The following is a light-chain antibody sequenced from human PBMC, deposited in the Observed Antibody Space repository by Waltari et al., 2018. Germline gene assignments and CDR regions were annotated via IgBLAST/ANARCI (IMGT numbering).Light chain of an antibody. J-gene: IGKJ3*01. CDR1: QGITTY. V-gene: IGKV1-17*01. CDR2: AAS. Sequence: DIQMTQSPSSLSASAGDRVTITCRASQGITTYLNWYQQKPGKAPKRLIYAASTLEGGFPSRFSGSGSVTDFTLTISSLQPEDFATYYCLQYNSNPFTFGPGTKLDIK. CDR3: LQYNSNPFT.